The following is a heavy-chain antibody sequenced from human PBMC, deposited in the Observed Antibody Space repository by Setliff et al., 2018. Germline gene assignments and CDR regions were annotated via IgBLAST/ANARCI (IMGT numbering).Heavy chain of an antibody. Sequence: SETLSLTFAVSGGSISSSNWWSWVRQPPGKGLEWIGEIYHSGSTNYNPSLKSRVTISVDKSKNQFSLKLSSVTAADTAVYYCARGGGNQLLLYGSNWFDPWGQGTLVTVSS. V-gene: IGHV4-4*02. CDR2: IYHSGST. D-gene: IGHD2-2*01. J-gene: IGHJ5*02. CDR3: ARGGGNQLLLYGSNWFDP. CDR1: GGSISSSNW.